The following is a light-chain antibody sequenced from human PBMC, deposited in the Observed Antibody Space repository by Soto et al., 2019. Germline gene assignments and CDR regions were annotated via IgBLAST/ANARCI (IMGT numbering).Light chain of an antibody. CDR1: SSDVGTYNL. V-gene: IGLV2-23*02. J-gene: IGLJ1*01. CDR2: EVS. Sequence: SVLTQPASVSGYPGQAITISCNGTSSDVGTYNLVSWHQRHPGKAPKLMIYEVSKRPSGVSTRFSGSKSGNTASLTISGLQAEDEADYYCCSYARSSSYVFGTGTKVTVL. CDR3: CSYARSSSYV.